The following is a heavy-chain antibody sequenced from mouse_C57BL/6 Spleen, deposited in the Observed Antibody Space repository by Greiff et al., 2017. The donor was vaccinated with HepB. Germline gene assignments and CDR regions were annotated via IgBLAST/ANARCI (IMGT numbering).Heavy chain of an antibody. CDR3: ARSGSSYDYAMDY. V-gene: IGHV1-54*01. CDR2: INPGSGGT. D-gene: IGHD1-1*01. CDR1: GYAFTNYL. J-gene: IGHJ4*01. Sequence: VQLQQSGAELVRPGTSVKVSCKASGYAFTNYLIEWVKQRPGQGLEWIGVINPGSGGTNYNEKFKGKATLTADKSPSTAYMQLSSLTSEDSAVYFCARSGSSYDYAMDYWGQGTSVTVSS.